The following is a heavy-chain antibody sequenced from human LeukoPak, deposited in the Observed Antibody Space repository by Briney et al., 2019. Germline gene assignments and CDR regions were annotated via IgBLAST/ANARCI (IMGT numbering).Heavy chain of an antibody. CDR1: GFTFSSYA. Sequence: AGGSLRLSCAASGFTFSSYAMSWVRQAPGKGLEWVSAISGSGNSKYYSDSVKGRFTISRDNSKNTLYVQMNSLRAEDTAVYYCANPLFSDYYDSSGYWGYWGQGTLVTVSS. V-gene: IGHV3-23*01. J-gene: IGHJ4*02. CDR2: ISGSGNSK. CDR3: ANPLFSDYYDSSGYWGY. D-gene: IGHD3-22*01.